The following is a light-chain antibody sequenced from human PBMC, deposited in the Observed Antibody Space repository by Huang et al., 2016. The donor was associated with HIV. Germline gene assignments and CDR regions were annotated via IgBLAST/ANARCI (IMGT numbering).Light chain of an antibody. J-gene: IGKJ2*01. CDR2: DTS. CDR3: QQYSDGYT. Sequence: ETVMTQSPVTLSVSPGERATLSCRASQSVSSNLAWYQQRHGQAPRLLIYDTSTRATCIPARFSGSGSGTEFTLTISGLQSEDFAVYYCQQYSDGYTFGQGTKVDVK. V-gene: IGKV3-15*01. CDR1: QSVSSN.